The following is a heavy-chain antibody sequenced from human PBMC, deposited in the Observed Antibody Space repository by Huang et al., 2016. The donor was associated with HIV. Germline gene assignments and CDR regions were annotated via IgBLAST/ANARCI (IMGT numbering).Heavy chain of an antibody. J-gene: IGHJ4*02. V-gene: IGHV1-2*02. CDR1: GYTFTDSN. Sequence: QVQLVQSGAEVKNPGASVRVSCKASGYTFTDSNIHWVRQGPGQGLEWMGWINPKRGGTIYAQRFQGRITMTRDTTISTVHMDLRRIQSDDTAVYFCARDWSFGSSTSPADWGQGTLVTVSS. CDR2: INPKRGGT. CDR3: ARDWSFGSSTSPAD. D-gene: IGHD6-6*01.